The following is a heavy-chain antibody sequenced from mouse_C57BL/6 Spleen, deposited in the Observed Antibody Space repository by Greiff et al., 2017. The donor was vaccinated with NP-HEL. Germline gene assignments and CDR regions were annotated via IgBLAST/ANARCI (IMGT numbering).Heavy chain of an antibody. Sequence: QVQLQQPGAKLVRPGTSVKLSCKASGYTFTSYWMHWVKQRPGQGLEWIGVIDPSDSYTNYNQKFKGKATLTVDTSSSTAYMQLSSLTSEDSAVYYCAITTVVDAMDYWGQGTSVTVSS. V-gene: IGHV1-59*01. J-gene: IGHJ4*01. CDR2: IDPSDSYT. CDR3: AITTVVDAMDY. CDR1: GYTFTSYW. D-gene: IGHD1-1*01.